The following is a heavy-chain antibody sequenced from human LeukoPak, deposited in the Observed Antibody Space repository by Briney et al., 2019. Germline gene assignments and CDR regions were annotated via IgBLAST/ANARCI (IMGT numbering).Heavy chain of an antibody. J-gene: IGHJ5*02. CDR3: ARHEYSGSYYGLSWFDP. Sequence: KPSETLSLTCPVSRGSVSSSSYYWGWIRQPPGKGLGWIWSIYYNEYTYYNPSLKSRVTISVDTSKNQFSLKLSSVTAADTAVYYCARHEYSGSYYGLSWFDPWGPGTLVTVSS. CDR2: IYYNEYT. CDR1: RGSVSSSSYY. D-gene: IGHD1-26*01. V-gene: IGHV4-39*01.